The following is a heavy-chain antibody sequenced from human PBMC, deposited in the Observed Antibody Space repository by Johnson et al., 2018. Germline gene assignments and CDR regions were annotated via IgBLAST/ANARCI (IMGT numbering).Heavy chain of an antibody. CDR2: IRSKAYGGTT. V-gene: IGHV3-49*05. CDR1: GFTFGDYA. CDR3: TRGMGWQLVFAFEV. D-gene: IGHD6-6*01. J-gene: IGHJ3*01. Sequence: EVQLVESGGTLVKPGRSLRLSCTASGFTFGDYALSWFRQAPGKGLEWIGFIRSKAYGGTTEYAASVKGRFTVSRDDSKSIAYLQMNSLQTEDTAVYYCTRGMGWQLVFAFEVWGQGTMLTVSS.